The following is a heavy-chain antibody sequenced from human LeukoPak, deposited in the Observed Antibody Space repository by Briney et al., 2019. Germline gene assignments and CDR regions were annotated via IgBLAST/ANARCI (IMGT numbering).Heavy chain of an antibody. CDR3: AREQGAEYYYYYYLDV. CDR1: GFYISNGYY. D-gene: IGHD1-26*01. J-gene: IGHJ6*03. CDR2: MYHSGNA. Sequence: SETLSLTCTVSGFYISNGYYWAWIRPPPGKGLEWIGNMYHSGNAYYNLSLKTRVTISVDTSKNQFSLKLSSVTAADTAVYYCAREQGAEYYYYYYLDVWGKGTTVTVSS. V-gene: IGHV4-38-2*02.